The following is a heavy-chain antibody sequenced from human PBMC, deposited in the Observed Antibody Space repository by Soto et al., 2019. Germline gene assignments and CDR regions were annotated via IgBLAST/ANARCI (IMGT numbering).Heavy chain of an antibody. V-gene: IGHV4-59*01. CDR1: GGSISGSY. J-gene: IGHJ4*02. CDR2: VYYTGST. Sequence: SETLSLTCSVCGGSISGSYWSWIRQSPGKGLEWLGYVYYTGSTNYSPSLRSQVSISVDTSKNEFSLRLSSVTAADTAVYFCARSVAVPGAHIDYWGQGAQVTVSS. CDR3: ARSVAVPGAHIDY. D-gene: IGHD6-19*01.